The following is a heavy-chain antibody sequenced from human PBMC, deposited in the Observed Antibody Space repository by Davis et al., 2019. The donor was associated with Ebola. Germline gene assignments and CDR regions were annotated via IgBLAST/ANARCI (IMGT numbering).Heavy chain of an antibody. D-gene: IGHD5-24*01. V-gene: IGHV4-34*01. CDR3: ARGVEMATILTGYYLDY. CDR1: GGSFSGYY. CDR2: INHSGST. J-gene: IGHJ4*02. Sequence: MPGGSLRLSCAVYGGSFSGYYWSWIRQPPGKGLEWIGEINHSGSTNYNPSLKSRVTISVDTSKNQFSLKLSSVTAADTAVYYCARGVEMATILTGYYLDYWGQGTLVTVSS.